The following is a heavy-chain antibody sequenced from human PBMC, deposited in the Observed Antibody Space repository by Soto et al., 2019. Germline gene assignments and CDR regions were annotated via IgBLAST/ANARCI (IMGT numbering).Heavy chain of an antibody. V-gene: IGHV1-18*01. CDR1: GYTFTNFG. CDR2: ISAYNGNT. J-gene: IGHJ4*02. CDR3: ATGGTPIDH. Sequence: QVQLVQSGAEVKKPGASVKVSCKASGYTFTNFGISWVRQAPGQGLEWMGWISAYNGNTNSAQKFQDRVTMTTDTSTTTAYMELRSLRSDATPIFYCATGGTPIDHWGQGTRVTVSS. D-gene: IGHD3-16*01.